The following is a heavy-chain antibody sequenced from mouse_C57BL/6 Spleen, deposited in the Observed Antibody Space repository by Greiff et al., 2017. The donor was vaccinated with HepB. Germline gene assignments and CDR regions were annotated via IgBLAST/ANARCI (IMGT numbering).Heavy chain of an antibody. CDR3: TRSNYYGSPRFAY. V-gene: IGHV1-15*01. Sequence: QVHVKQSGAELVRPGASVTLSCKASGYTFTDYEMHWVKQTPVHGLEWIGAIDPETGGTAYNQKFKGKAILTADKSSSTAYMELRSLTSEDSAVYYCTRSNYYGSPRFAYWGQGTLVTVSA. CDR1: GYTFTDYE. D-gene: IGHD1-1*01. J-gene: IGHJ3*01. CDR2: IDPETGGT.